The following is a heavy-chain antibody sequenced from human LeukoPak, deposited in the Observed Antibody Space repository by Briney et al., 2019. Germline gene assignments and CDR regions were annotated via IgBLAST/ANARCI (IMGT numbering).Heavy chain of an antibody. J-gene: IGHJ4*02. CDR2: IYYSGST. V-gene: IGHV4-31*03. D-gene: IGHD6-19*01. CDR1: GGSISSGGYY. Sequence: TLSLTCTVSGGSISSGGYYWSWIRQHPGKGLEWIGYIYYSGSTYYNPSLKSRVTISVDTSKNQFSLKLSSVTAADTAVYYCARGGNREVAGTFDYWGQGTLVTVSS. CDR3: ARGGNREVAGTFDY.